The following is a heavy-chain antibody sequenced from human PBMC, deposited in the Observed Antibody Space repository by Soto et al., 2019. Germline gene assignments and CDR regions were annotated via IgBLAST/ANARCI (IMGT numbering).Heavy chain of an antibody. CDR3: ARARMVRGIIYYYGMDV. V-gene: IGHV4-31*03. D-gene: IGHD3-10*01. CDR2: IYYSGST. CDR1: GGSISSDGNY. J-gene: IGHJ6*02. Sequence: QVQLQESGPGLVKSSQTLSLTCTVSGGSISSDGNYWSWIRQHPGKGLEWIGYIYYSGSTNYNPSLKSRVTISLDTSKNQFSLKLNSVTAADTAVYYCARARMVRGIIYYYGMDVWGQGTTVTVSS.